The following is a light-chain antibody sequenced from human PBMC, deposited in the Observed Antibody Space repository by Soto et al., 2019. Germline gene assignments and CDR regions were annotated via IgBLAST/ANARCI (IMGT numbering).Light chain of an antibody. CDR2: DAF. V-gene: IGKV3-20*01. CDR1: HSVSSDC. Sequence: IVLTQSPGTLSLSPGERVTLSCRASHSVSSDCLAWYQQKPGQAPRLLMYDAFRRATGIPDRFSGRGSGTDFTLTISRLEPEDFAVYYCQQYGTSPDLFTFGPGTKVEIK. CDR3: QQYGTSPDLFT. J-gene: IGKJ3*01.